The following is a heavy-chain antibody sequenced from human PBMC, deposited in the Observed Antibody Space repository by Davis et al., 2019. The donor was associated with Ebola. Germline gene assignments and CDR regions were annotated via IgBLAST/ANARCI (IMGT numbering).Heavy chain of an antibody. V-gene: IGHV4-34*01. Sequence: MPSETLSLTCAVYGGSFSGYYWSWIRQPPGKGLEWIGEIYHSGSTNYNPSLKSRVTISVDTSKNQFSLKLTSVTAADTAVYYCATSQDCSSTSCDNWFDPWGQGTLVTVSS. D-gene: IGHD2-2*01. CDR3: ATSQDCSSTSCDNWFDP. CDR2: IYHSGST. CDR1: GGSFSGYY. J-gene: IGHJ5*02.